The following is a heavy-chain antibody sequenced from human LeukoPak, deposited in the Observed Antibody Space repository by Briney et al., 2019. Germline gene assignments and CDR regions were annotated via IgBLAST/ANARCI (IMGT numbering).Heavy chain of an antibody. CDR3: GRHDIGMDV. D-gene: IGHD2-15*01. CDR2: IYYDGST. V-gene: IGHV4-39*01. CDR1: GFTFSSYSMN. Sequence: PGGSLRLSCAASGFTFSSYSMNWVRQPPGKGLEWIGSIYYDGSTYYNPSLKSRVTISVDTSKKQFSLRLRSVIAADTAVYYCGRHDIGMDVWGQGTTVTVSS. J-gene: IGHJ6*02.